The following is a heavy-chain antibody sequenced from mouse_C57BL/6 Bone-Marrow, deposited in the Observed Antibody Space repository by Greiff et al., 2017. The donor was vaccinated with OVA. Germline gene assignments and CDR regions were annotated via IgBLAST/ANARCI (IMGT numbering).Heavy chain of an antibody. CDR2: ISNKANGYTT. CDR1: GFTFTDYY. Sequence: EVQVVESGGGLVQPGGSLSLSCAASGFTFTDYYMSWVRQPPGQALEWLGFISNKANGYTTEYSASVKGRLTISRDNSQSILYRQMNALRDEDSANYYCARFYYDYGFPDYWGQGTTLTVSS. CDR3: ARFYYDYGFPDY. V-gene: IGHV7-3*01. J-gene: IGHJ2*01. D-gene: IGHD2-4*01.